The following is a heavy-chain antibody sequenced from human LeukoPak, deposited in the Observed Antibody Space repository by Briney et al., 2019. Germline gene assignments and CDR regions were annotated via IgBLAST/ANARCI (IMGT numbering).Heavy chain of an antibody. CDR1: GFTFSSYA. J-gene: IGHJ4*02. CDR3: ARRSPPY. D-gene: IGHD3-10*01. V-gene: IGHV3-66*01. Sequence: PGGSLRLSCAASGFTFSSYAMSWVRQAPGKGLEWVSLIYISGVKKYADSVEDRFIISRDTSKNTLYLEMNSLRAEDTAVYYRARRSPPYWGLGTLVTVSA. CDR2: IYISGVK.